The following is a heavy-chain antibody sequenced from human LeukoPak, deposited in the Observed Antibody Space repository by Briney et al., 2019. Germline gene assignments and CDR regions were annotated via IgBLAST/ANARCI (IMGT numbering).Heavy chain of an antibody. Sequence: PGESLKISCEASGYTFTNYWIGWVRQVPGKGLEWMGIIYPDDSDTKYSPSFQGQVTISADKSISAAYLQWSSLKAADTAMYYCARSRDSSGYYYLIWGQGTLVTVSS. J-gene: IGHJ4*02. CDR2: IYPDDSDT. CDR1: GYTFTNYW. V-gene: IGHV5-51*01. CDR3: ARSRDSSGYYYLI. D-gene: IGHD3-22*01.